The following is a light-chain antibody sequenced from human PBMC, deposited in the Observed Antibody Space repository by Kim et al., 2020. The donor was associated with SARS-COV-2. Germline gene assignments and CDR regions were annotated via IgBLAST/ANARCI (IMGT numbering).Light chain of an antibody. V-gene: IGLV1-44*01. J-gene: IGLJ1*01. CDR1: FSNIGGNN. CDR2: TNN. Sequence: QSVLTQPPSASGTPGQRVSISCSGSFSNIGGNNVNWYQHIPGRAPRLLIHTNNQRPSGAPDRFAGSKSDTSASLAISGLQSDDEADYYCAAWDGRLNAYVFGTGTKVTVL. CDR3: AAWDGRLNAYV.